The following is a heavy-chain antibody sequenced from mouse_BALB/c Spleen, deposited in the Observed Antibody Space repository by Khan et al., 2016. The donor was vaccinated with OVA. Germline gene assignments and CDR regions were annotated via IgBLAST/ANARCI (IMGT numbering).Heavy chain of an antibody. CDR2: IDPYNGGT. Sequence: EVQLQQSGPELVKPGTSVKVSCKASDYSFTDYNMFWVKQSLGKSLEWIGYIDPYNGGTNYNQKFEGKATLTVDKSSSTAFMHLNSLTSEDSAVYYGALIYYYGTGFDFWGQGTTLTVSS. CDR1: DYSFTDYN. J-gene: IGHJ2*01. D-gene: IGHD1-1*01. V-gene: IGHV1S135*01. CDR3: ALIYYYGTGFDF.